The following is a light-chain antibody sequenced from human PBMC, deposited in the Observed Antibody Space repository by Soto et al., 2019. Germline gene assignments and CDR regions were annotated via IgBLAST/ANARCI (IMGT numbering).Light chain of an antibody. CDR2: AAS. CDR1: QGISSY. CDR3: QQYYSYPMYT. V-gene: IGKV1-8*01. Sequence: AIRRTRFPSSFSASTGDRATITCRASQGISSYLAWYQQKPGKAPKLLIYAASTLQSGVPSRFSGSGSGTDFTLTISCLQSEDFATYYCQQYYSYPMYTFGQGTKVDIK. J-gene: IGKJ2*01.